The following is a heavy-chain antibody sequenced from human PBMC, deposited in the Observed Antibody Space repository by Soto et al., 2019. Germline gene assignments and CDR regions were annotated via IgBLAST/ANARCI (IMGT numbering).Heavy chain of an antibody. Sequence: EVQLLESGGGLVQPGGSLRLSCAASGFTFGSYAMTWVRQAPGKGLEWVSVISGSGGGTYYADSVKGRFTISRDNSQNMVYLQMNSLRAEDTAVYYCAKQERFDSWGQGTLVTVSS. V-gene: IGHV3-23*01. J-gene: IGHJ4*02. CDR3: AKQERFDS. CDR1: GFTFGSYA. CDR2: ISGSGGGT.